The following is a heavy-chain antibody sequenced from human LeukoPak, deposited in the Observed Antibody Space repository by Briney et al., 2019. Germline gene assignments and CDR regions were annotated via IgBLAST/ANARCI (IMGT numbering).Heavy chain of an antibody. CDR3: AGDRSGTTEY. CDR1: GGFINSSIYY. V-gene: IGHV4-39*07. CDR2: IYYSGST. J-gene: IGHJ1*01. D-gene: IGHD2/OR15-2a*01. Sequence: PSETLSLSCTVSGGFINSSIYYWGWIRQPPGKGLEWIGSIYYSGSTDYNPSLKSRVTISVDTSKNQFSLKLSSVTAADTAVYYCAGDRSGTTEYWGQGTLVTVSS.